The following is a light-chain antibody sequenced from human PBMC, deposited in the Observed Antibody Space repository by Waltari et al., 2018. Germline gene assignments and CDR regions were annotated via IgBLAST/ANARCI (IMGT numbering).Light chain of an antibody. Sequence: EIVLKQSPATLSLSPGERATPPCRASQSVRGYLAWYQQKPGQAPRLLIYDTSNRASGTPDRFSGSGSGTDFSLSISSLEPEDFAVYYCQQRHNWPLTFGGGTKVEIK. J-gene: IGKJ4*01. CDR1: QSVRGY. CDR3: QQRHNWPLT. V-gene: IGKV3-11*01. CDR2: DTS.